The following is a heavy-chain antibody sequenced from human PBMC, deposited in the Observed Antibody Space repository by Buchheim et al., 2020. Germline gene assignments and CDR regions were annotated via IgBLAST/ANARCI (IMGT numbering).Heavy chain of an antibody. J-gene: IGHJ4*02. Sequence: QVQLVQSGAEVKKPGASVKVSCKASGYTFTSYYMHWVRQAPGQGLEWMGIINPSGGSTSYAQKFQGRVTMTRDTSTSTVYMELSSLRSEDTAVYYCARDVGITMVRGVIMSGFDYWGQGTLVSVSS. D-gene: IGHD3-10*01. CDR1: GYTFTSYY. CDR3: ARDVGITMVRGVIMSGFDY. CDR2: INPSGGST. V-gene: IGHV1-46*01.